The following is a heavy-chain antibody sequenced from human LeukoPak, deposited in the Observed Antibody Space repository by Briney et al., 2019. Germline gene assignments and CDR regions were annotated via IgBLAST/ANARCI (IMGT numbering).Heavy chain of an antibody. J-gene: IGHJ4*02. CDR1: GFTFSDYH. V-gene: IGHV3-11*06. CDR3: ARDHYYGSGSYPLY. D-gene: IGHD3-10*01. CDR2: ITTGSSYI. Sequence: GGSLKLSCAASGFTFSDYHMSWIRQAPGKGLEWVSYITTGSSYIKYADSVKGRFTISRDNARNSLYLQMNSLRVEDTAVYYCARDHYYGSGSYPLYWGQGALVTVSS.